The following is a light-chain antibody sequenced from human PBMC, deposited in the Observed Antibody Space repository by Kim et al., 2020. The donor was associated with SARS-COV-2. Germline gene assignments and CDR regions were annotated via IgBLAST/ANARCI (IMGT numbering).Light chain of an antibody. CDR3: QQYGSSPPIT. J-gene: IGKJ5*01. CDR1: QSLSSRY. Sequence: PGEIATLSCRASQSLSSRYLGWYLQKPGQAPRLLIYGASSRATGIPDRFSGSRSGTDFTLTISRLEPEDFAVYYCQQYGSSPPITFGQGTRLEIK. V-gene: IGKV3-20*01. CDR2: GAS.